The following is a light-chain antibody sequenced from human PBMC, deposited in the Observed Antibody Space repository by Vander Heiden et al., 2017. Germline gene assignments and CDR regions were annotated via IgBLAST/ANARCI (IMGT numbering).Light chain of an antibody. J-gene: IGLJ2*01. Sequence: SALTQPASLSGSPGQPITISRTGTSSDVGNYNLVSWYQQYPDKAPKLMIYAVTERPSGVSNRFSGSKSGNTASLTISGLQAEDEADYYCCSRSAGSTTLVFGGGTKLTVL. CDR2: AVT. CDR3: CSRSAGSTTLV. CDR1: SSDVGNYNL. V-gene: IGLV2-23*02.